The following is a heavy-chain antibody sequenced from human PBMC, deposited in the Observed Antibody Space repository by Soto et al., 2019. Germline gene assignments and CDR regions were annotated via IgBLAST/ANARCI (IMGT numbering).Heavy chain of an antibody. D-gene: IGHD3-3*01. J-gene: IGHJ4*02. V-gene: IGHV4-61*01. Sequence: PSETLSLTCTVSGGSVSSGSYYWNWIRQPPGKGLEWIGYIYRSGTTNYNPSLKSRVTISVDTSKSPFSLKLTSVTAAATAVYSCARGDTPYGGSGYHSFCFDDWGQGTLVTVSS. CDR2: IYRSGTT. CDR1: GGSVSSGSYY. CDR3: ARGDTPYGGSGYHSFCFDD.